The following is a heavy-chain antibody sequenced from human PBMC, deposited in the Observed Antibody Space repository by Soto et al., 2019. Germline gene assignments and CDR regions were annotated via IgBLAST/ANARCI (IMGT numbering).Heavy chain of an antibody. CDR2: INAGNGNT. CDR1: GYGFTSYA. CDR3: ARTYYYYYGMDV. Sequence: ASVKVSWKASGYGFTSYAMHWVRQAPGQRLEWMGWINAGNGNTKYSQKFQGRVTITRDTSASTAYMELSSLRSEDTAVYYCARTYYYYYGMDVWGQGTTVTVSS. J-gene: IGHJ6*02. V-gene: IGHV1-3*01.